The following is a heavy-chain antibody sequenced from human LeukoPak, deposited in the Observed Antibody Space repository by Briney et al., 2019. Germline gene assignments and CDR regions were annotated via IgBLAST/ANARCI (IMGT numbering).Heavy chain of an antibody. J-gene: IGHJ6*02. CDR3: ARDQWEPLHYYYGMDV. CDR1: GGSISSYY. V-gene: IGHV4-59*01. Sequence: SETLSLTCTVSGGSISSYYWSWIRQPPGKGLEWIGYIYYSGSTNYNPSLKSRVTISVDTSKNQFSLKLSSVTAADTAAYYCARDQWEPLHYYYGMDVWGQGTTVTVSS. D-gene: IGHD1-26*01. CDR2: IYYSGST.